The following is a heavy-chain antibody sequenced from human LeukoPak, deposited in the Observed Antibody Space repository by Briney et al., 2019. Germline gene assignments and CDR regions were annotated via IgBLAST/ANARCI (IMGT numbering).Heavy chain of an antibody. CDR2: INGDGSNT. D-gene: IGHD3-9*01. J-gene: IGHJ3*02. CDR3: ARSKSWLSTYDLDS. Sequence: GGSLRLSCAASGFTFSSHWMHWVRQAPGKGLVWVSRINGDGSNTTYADSVKGRFTISRDNAKNTLYLQMNSLRAEDTAVNPCARSKSWLSTYDLDSWGQGTMVTVCS. CDR1: GFTFSSHW. V-gene: IGHV3-74*03.